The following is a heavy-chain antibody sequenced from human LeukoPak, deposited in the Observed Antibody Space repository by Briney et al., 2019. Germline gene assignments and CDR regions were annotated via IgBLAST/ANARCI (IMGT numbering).Heavy chain of an antibody. J-gene: IGHJ4*02. V-gene: IGHV3-74*01. D-gene: IGHD2-15*01. CDR3: AKTDCSGGSCYSGAFDY. CDR2: INSDGSST. CDR1: GFTFSSYW. Sequence: PGGSLRLSCAASGFTFSSYWMHWVRQAPGKGLVWVSRINSDGSSTSYADSVKGRVTISRDNAKNTLYLQMNSLRAEDTAVYYCAKTDCSGGSCYSGAFDYWGQGTLVTVSS.